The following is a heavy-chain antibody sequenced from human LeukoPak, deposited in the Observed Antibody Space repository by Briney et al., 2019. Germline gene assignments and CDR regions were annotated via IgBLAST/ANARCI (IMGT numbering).Heavy chain of an antibody. CDR3: ARSTSDYEYYYYMDV. Sequence: GGSLRLPCAASGFTFSSYSMNWVRQAPGKGLECVSSISSSSSSIYYADSVKGRFTISRDNAKNSLYLQMNSLRAEDTAVYYCARSTSDYEYYYYMDVWGKGTTVAVSS. D-gene: IGHD5-12*01. CDR2: ISSSSSSI. CDR1: GFTFSSYS. V-gene: IGHV3-21*01. J-gene: IGHJ6*03.